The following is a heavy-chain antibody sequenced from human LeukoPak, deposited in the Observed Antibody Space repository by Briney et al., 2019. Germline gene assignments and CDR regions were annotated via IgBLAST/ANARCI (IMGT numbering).Heavy chain of an antibody. V-gene: IGHV1-2*02. CDR3: ARVQVTTLSGRDY. Sequence: GASVKVSCKASGYTFTGYYMHCVRQAPGQGLEWMGWINPNSGGTNYAQKFQGRVTMTRDTSLSTAYMELSRLRSDDTAVYYCARVQVTTLSGRDYWGQGTLVTVSS. CDR1: GYTFTGYY. CDR2: INPNSGGT. J-gene: IGHJ4*02. D-gene: IGHD4-17*01.